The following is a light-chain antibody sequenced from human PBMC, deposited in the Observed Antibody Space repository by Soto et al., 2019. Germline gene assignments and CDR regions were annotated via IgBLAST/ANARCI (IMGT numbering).Light chain of an antibody. Sequence: DVQMTQSPSSLSASVGDRVVITCRASQTISTYLNWYRQKPGKAPELLIYGTSNLESGVPSRFSGSGSWTEFTLTISSLRPDDFATYFCQQSSITPLTFGGGTKVEIK. CDR2: GTS. CDR3: QQSSITPLT. J-gene: IGKJ4*01. V-gene: IGKV1-39*01. CDR1: QTISTY.